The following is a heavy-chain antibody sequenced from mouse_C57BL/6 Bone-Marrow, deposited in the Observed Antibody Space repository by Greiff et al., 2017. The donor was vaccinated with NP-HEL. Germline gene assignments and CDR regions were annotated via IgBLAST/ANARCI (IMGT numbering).Heavy chain of an antibody. Sequence: QVQLKQSGAELVKPGASVKLSCKASGYTFTSYWMHWVKQRPGRGLEWIGRIDPNSGGTKYNEKFKSKATLTVDKPSSTAYMQLSSLTSEDSAVYYCAREELGPTVVDWYFDVWGTGTTVTVSS. CDR2: IDPNSGGT. D-gene: IGHD1-1*01. CDR1: GYTFTSYW. CDR3: AREELGPTVVDWYFDV. V-gene: IGHV1-72*01. J-gene: IGHJ1*03.